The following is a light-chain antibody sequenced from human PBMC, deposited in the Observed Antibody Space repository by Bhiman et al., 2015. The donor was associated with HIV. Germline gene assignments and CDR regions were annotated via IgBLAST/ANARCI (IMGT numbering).Light chain of an antibody. Sequence: QSALTQPASVSGSPGQSITISCAGTSSDVGGYNYVSWYQQHPGKVPKLMIYDVSQRPSGVSNRFSGSKSGNTASLTISGLQAEDEADYYCSSYTSSTGAFGGGTKLTVL. V-gene: IGLV2-14*01. CDR1: SSDVGGYNY. CDR3: SSYTSSTGA. CDR2: DVS. J-gene: IGLJ2*01.